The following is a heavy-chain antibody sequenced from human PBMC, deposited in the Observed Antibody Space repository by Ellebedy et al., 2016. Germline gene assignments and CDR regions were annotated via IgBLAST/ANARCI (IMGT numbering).Heavy chain of an antibody. V-gene: IGHV2-26*01. Sequence: SGPTLVXPTEPLTLTCTVSGFSLTNAGLGVSWIRQPPGKALEWLAHIFSNDEKSYSSSLKSRLTISKDTSKSQVVLTMTNMDPVDTATYYCVECGSGWYWFDPWGQGTLVTVSS. D-gene: IGHD6-19*01. CDR3: VECGSGWYWFDP. J-gene: IGHJ5*02. CDR1: GFSLTNAGLG. CDR2: IFSNDEK.